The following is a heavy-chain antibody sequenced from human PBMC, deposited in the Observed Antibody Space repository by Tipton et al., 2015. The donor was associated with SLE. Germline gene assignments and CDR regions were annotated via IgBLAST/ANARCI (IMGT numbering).Heavy chain of an antibody. Sequence: TLSLTCTVSGGSISGHQWNWIRQPPGKGLEWMGYVYDSGTTNYNPSLKSRVTISVEPSKNQFSRKLSSVTTADTAVYFCATVGSSDGSGAEAYHIRGQGTMATVSS. D-gene: IGHD6-19*01. CDR2: VYDSGTT. CDR1: GGSISGHQ. J-gene: IGHJ3*02. V-gene: IGHV4-59*08. CDR3: ATVGSSDGSGAEAYHI.